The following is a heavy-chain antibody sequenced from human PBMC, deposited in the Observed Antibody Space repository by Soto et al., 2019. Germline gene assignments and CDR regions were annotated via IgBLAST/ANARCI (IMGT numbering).Heavy chain of an antibody. CDR1: GGSISSYY. CDR3: ARGKGDGYRLAFDI. V-gene: IGHV4-59*01. Sequence: PSETLSLTCTVSGGSISSYYWSWIRQPPGKGLEWIGYIYYSGSTNYNPSLKSRVTISVDTSKNQFSLKLSSVTAADTAVYYCARGKGDGYRLAFDIWGQGTMVTVSS. D-gene: IGHD5-12*01. CDR2: IYYSGST. J-gene: IGHJ3*02.